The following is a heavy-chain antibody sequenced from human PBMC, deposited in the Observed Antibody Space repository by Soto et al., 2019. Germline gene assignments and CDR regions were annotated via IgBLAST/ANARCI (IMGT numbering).Heavy chain of an antibody. V-gene: IGHV6-1*01. Sequence: SQTLSLTFAISGDSVSSNTASWNCVSQSPSRGLEWLGRTYSRSKLYNDYAVSVKSRIIINPDTSKNQFSLQLNSVTPEDTAVYYCAKGDNLGPKTGYAFDPWGQGILVTVSS. CDR2: TYSRSKLYN. J-gene: IGHJ5*02. CDR3: AKGDNLGPKTGYAFDP. D-gene: IGHD5-12*01. CDR1: GDSVSSNTAS.